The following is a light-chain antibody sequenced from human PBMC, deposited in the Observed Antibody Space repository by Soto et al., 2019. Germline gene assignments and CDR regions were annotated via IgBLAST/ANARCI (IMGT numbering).Light chain of an antibody. CDR1: SSDVGSHNL. J-gene: IGLJ3*02. Sequence: QSVLTQPASVSGSPGQSITISCTGTSSDVGSHNLVSWYQQHPGKAPKFMIYEVNKRPSGVTNRFSGSKSGNTASLTISGLQAEDEADYYCCSHVGSRTWTWVFGGGTKVTVL. CDR2: EVN. V-gene: IGLV2-23*02. CDR3: CSHVGSRTWTWV.